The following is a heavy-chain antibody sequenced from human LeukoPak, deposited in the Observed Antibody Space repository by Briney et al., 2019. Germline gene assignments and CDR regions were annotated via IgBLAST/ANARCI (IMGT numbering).Heavy chain of an antibody. V-gene: IGHV1-24*01. CDR1: GYTLTGLS. D-gene: IGHD3-22*01. CDR2: FDPEDGES. Sequence: ASVTVSCKVSGYTLTGLSMNWVRQAPGKGLEWMGGFDPEDGESIYAQKFEGRVTITEDTSTDTAYMELSSLRSEDTAVYYCATSYYYDSSDYYRIDYWGQGTLVTVSS. J-gene: IGHJ4*02. CDR3: ATSYYYDSSDYYRIDY.